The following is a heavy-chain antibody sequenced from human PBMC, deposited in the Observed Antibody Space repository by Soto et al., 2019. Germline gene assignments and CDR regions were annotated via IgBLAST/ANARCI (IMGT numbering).Heavy chain of an antibody. CDR1: GFTFSSYG. D-gene: IGHD2-2*01. CDR3: ARSNVVAARAHYYGMDV. Sequence: LRLSCAASGFTFSSYGMHWVRQGPGKGLEWVAVIWYDGSNKYYADSVKGRFTISRDNSKNTLYLEMNSLRVDDTAVYYCARSNVVAARAHYYGMDVWGRGTTVTVSS. J-gene: IGHJ6*02. CDR2: IWYDGSNK. V-gene: IGHV3-33*01.